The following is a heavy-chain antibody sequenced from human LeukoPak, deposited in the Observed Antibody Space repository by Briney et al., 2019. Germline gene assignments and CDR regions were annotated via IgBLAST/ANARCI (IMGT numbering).Heavy chain of an antibody. D-gene: IGHD3-10*01. V-gene: IGHV3-21*01. CDR3: ARSYYYGSGSYDAFDI. CDR2: ISSSGTYI. CDR1: EFTFSTYS. Sequence: GGSLRLSCAASEFTFSTYSMTWVRQAPGKGLEWVSSISSSGTYIFDADSLKGRFTISRDNAKNSLYLQMNSLRAEDTAVYYCARSYYYGSGSYDAFDIWGQGTMVTVSS. J-gene: IGHJ3*02.